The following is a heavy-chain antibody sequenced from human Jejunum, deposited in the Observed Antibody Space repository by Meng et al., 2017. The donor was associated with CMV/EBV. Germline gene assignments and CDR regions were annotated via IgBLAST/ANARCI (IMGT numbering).Heavy chain of an antibody. CDR3: ARRDSDDYDFDY. CDR2: LLPLFGTP. Sequence: CKASGGNFNNYAINWVRQAPGQGLEWMGGLLPLFGTPDNARKFQGRVTFTTDESTGIAYMQLSSLRSEDTAVYYCARRDSDDYDFDYWGQGTLVTVSS. V-gene: IGHV1-69*05. D-gene: IGHD3-16*01. J-gene: IGHJ4*02. CDR1: GGNFNNYA.